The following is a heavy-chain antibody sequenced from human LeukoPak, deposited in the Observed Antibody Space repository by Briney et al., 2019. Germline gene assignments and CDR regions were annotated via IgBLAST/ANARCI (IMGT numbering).Heavy chain of an antibody. Sequence: PGGSLRLSCTVSGFTFSDSAIHWVRQAAGKGLEWVGRIRSKANSDETAYAASVKGRFTISRDDSKDTAYLQMNSLKPEDTAVYPCTSPANVLDFWSGYYSVWGHGAKVTVSS. J-gene: IGHJ3*01. V-gene: IGHV3-73*01. CDR1: GFTFSDSA. CDR3: TSPANVLDFWSGYYSV. D-gene: IGHD3-3*01. CDR2: IRSKANSDET.